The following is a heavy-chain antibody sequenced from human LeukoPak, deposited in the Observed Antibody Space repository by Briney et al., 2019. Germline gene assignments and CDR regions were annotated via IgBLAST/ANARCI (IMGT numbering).Heavy chain of an antibody. CDR2: IRDSGNST. Sequence: GGSLRLSCVVSGFTFKNYAMSWVRQAPGKGLEWVSTIRDSGNSTNYADSVKGRFTVSRDNSKNTLYLHMNTLRAEDTAVYYCAKWAYYDFWSGHYKSHFDFWDQGTLVTVSP. CDR3: AKWAYYDFWSGHYKSHFDF. V-gene: IGHV3-23*01. D-gene: IGHD3-3*01. CDR1: GFTFKNYA. J-gene: IGHJ4*02.